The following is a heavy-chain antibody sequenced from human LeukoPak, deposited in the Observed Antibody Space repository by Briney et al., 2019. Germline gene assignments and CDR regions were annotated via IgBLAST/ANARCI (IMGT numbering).Heavy chain of an antibody. Sequence: GGSLRLSCAASGFTFSSYGMHWVRQAPGKGLEWVAFIRYDGSNKYYADSVKGRFTISRDNSKNTLYLQMNSLRAEDTAVYYCARTGITYYYDSSGSDGYFDYWGQGTLVTVSS. CDR1: GFTFSSYG. J-gene: IGHJ4*02. D-gene: IGHD3-22*01. CDR3: ARTGITYYYDSSGSDGYFDY. CDR2: IRYDGSNK. V-gene: IGHV3-30*02.